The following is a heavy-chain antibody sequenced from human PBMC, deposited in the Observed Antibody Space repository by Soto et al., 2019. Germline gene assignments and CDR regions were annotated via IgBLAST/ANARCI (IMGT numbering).Heavy chain of an antibody. CDR2: IWYDGSNK. CDR3: ARGFVVVDATTLDCYGMDV. D-gene: IGHD2-15*01. J-gene: IGHJ6*02. CDR1: VFTFSSYC. Sequence: GGSLRLSCAASVFTFSSYCMHLVRQAPGKGLEWVSVIWYDGSNKYYADSVKGRFTISRDNSKNTLYLQMNSLRAEDTAVYYCARGFVVVDATTLDCYGMDVWGQGTSVTVSS. V-gene: IGHV3-33*01.